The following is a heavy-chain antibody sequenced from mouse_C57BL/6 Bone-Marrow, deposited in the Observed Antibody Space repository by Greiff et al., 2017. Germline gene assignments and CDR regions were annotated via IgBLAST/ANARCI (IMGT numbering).Heavy chain of an antibody. CDR2: INPSSGYT. V-gene: IGHV1-7*01. D-gene: IGHD2-5*01. CDR3: ARWSNFYAMDY. CDR1: GYTFTSYW. J-gene: IGHJ4*01. Sequence: QVQLQQSGAELAKPGASVKLSCKASGYTFTSYWMHWVKQRPGQGLEWIGYINPSSGYTKYNQKFKDTATLTADKSSSTAYMQLSSLTYEDSAVYYCARWSNFYAMDYWGQGTSVTVSS.